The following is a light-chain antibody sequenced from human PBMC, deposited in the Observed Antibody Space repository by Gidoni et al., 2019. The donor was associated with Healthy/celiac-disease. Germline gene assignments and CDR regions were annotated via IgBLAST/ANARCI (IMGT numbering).Light chain of an antibody. CDR3: QQLNSYPTLT. V-gene: IGKV1-9*01. Sequence: DIQLTQSPSFLSASGGDRVTITCRASQGISSYLAWYQQKPGKAPKLLIYAASTWQSGVPSRFSGSGSGTEFTLTISSLQPEDFATYYCQQLNSYPTLTFGGGTKVEIK. CDR1: QGISSY. J-gene: IGKJ4*01. CDR2: AAS.